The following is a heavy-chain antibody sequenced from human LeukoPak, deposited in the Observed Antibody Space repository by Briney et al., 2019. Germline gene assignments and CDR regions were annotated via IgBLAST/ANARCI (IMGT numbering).Heavy chain of an antibody. CDR1: GGSISSSSYY. CDR2: IYYSGST. Sequence: SETLSLTCTVSGGSISSSSYYWGWIRQPPGKGLEGIGSIYYSGSTYYNPSLKSRVTISVDTSKNQFSLKLSSVTAADTAVYYCARGAVAGLAYYFDYWGQGTLVTVSS. J-gene: IGHJ4*02. CDR3: ARGAVAGLAYYFDY. D-gene: IGHD6-19*01. V-gene: IGHV4-39*07.